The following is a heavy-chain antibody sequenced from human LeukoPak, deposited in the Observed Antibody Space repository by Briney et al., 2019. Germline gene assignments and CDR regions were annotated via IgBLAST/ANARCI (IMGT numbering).Heavy chain of an antibody. CDR1: GYTFSIYG. CDR2: INAYNGNT. V-gene: IGHV1-18*01. J-gene: IGHJ6*02. Sequence: GASVKVSCKASGYTFSIYGVNWVRQAPGQGLEWMGWINAYNGNTNYAQKFQGRVTMTTDTSTSTAHMELRSLRSDDTAVYYCARPSYYYDTSSYYGPYYGMDVWGQGTTVTVSS. D-gene: IGHD3-22*01. CDR3: ARPSYYYDTSSYYGPYYGMDV.